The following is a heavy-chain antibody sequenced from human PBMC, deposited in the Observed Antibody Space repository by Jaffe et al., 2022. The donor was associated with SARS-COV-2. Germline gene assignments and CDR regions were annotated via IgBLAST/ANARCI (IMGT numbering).Heavy chain of an antibody. D-gene: IGHD1-26*01. CDR2: TYTSGST. J-gene: IGHJ4*02. CDR3: ARGVGVARDYFDY. V-gene: IGHV4-61*02. CDR1: SGSISGGTYY. Sequence: QVQLQESGPGLVKPSQTLSLTCTVSSGSISGGTYYCNWIRQPPGKGLEWIGRTYTSGSTNYNPSLKSRVTISVDTSKNQFSLRLNSVTAADTAVYYCARGVGVARDYFDYWGQGILVTVSS.